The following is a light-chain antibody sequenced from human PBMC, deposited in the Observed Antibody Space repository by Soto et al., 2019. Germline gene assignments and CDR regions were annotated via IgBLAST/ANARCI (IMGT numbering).Light chain of an antibody. CDR3: QSYDSSLSGVV. CDR1: SSNIGAGYD. J-gene: IGLJ2*01. CDR2: GNS. V-gene: IGLV1-40*01. Sequence: QSVLTQPPSVSGAPGQRVTISCTGSSSNIGAGYDVHWYQQLPGTAPKLLIYGNSNRPSGFPDRFSGSKSGPSASLAITGLQAEDEADYYCQSYDSSLSGVVFGGGTKLTVL.